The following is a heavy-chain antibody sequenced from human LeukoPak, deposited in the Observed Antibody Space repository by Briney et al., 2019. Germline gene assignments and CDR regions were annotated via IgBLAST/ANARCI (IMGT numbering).Heavy chain of an antibody. V-gene: IGHV1-2*02. J-gene: IGHJ4*02. Sequence: ASVKVSCKTSGYTFTAYYMHWVRQAPGQGLEWMGWINPNSGGTNYAQKFQGRVTMTRDTSISTAYMELSSLRSDDTAVYFCARAKYSYGYFHNWVQGTLVTVSS. CDR1: GYTFTAYY. D-gene: IGHD5-18*01. CDR3: ARAKYSYGYFHN. CDR2: INPNSGGT.